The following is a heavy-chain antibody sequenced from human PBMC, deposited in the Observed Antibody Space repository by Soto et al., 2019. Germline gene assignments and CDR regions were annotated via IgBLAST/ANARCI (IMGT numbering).Heavy chain of an antibody. Sequence: SVKVSCKASGCTFSSYAISWVRQAPGQGLEWMGGIIPIFGTANYAQKFQGRVTITADESTSTAYMELSSLRSEDTAVYYCASSTIFGVVDGYGMDVWGQGTTVTVSS. CDR1: GCTFSSYA. V-gene: IGHV1-69*13. J-gene: IGHJ6*02. D-gene: IGHD3-3*01. CDR3: ASSTIFGVVDGYGMDV. CDR2: IIPIFGTA.